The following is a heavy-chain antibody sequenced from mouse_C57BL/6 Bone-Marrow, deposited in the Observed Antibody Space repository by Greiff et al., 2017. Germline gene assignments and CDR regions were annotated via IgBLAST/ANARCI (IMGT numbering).Heavy chain of an antibody. Sequence: QVQLQQSGAELARPGASVKLSCKASGYTFTSYGISWVKQRTGQGLEWIGEIYPRSGNTYYNEKFKGTATLTTDKSSSTAYMELRSLTSEDSAVYFFARWIYYGNWVFDYWGQGTTLTVSS. CDR2: IYPRSGNT. CDR3: ARWIYYGNWVFDY. J-gene: IGHJ2*01. V-gene: IGHV1-81*01. CDR1: GYTFTSYG. D-gene: IGHD2-1*01.